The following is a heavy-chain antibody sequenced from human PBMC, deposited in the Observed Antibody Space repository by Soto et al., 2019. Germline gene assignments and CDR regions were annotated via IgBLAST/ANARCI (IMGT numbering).Heavy chain of an antibody. V-gene: IGHV1-2*02. CDR2: INPQTGGT. D-gene: IGHD2-2*01. Sequence: ASVKVSCKASGYTFTGYYIHWVREAPGQGLEWMGWINPQTGGTSYAQKFQGRVTLSRHTSINTAYLELSRLRFDDAAVYFCARERYQVISDGMDVWGQGTTVTVSS. CDR1: GYTFTGYY. CDR3: ARERYQVISDGMDV. J-gene: IGHJ6*02.